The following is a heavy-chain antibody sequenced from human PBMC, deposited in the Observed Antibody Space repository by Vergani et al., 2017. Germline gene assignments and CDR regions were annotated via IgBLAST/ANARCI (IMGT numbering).Heavy chain of an antibody. J-gene: IGHJ4*02. CDR2: IYYSGST. Sequence: QVQLPQWGAGLLKPSETLSLTCAVYGGSFSGYYWSWIRQPPGKGLEWIGYIYYSGSTNYNPSLKSRVTISVDTSKNQFSLKLSSVTAADTAVYYCARDSPPNYWGQGTLVTVSS. CDR1: GGSFSGYY. CDR3: ARDSPPNY. V-gene: IGHV4-34*11.